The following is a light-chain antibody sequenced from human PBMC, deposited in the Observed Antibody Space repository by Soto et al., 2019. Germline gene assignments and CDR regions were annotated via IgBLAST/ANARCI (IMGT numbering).Light chain of an antibody. Sequence: EIVLTQSPGTLSLSPGERATLSCRASQSVSSAYLAWYQHKPGQPPTLLIYAASSRVTGIPDRFSGSGSGTDFTLTISRLEPEDFAVYYCQQYGSSSTWTFGQGTKVKSN. V-gene: IGKV3-20*01. J-gene: IGKJ1*01. CDR2: AAS. CDR3: QQYGSSSTWT. CDR1: QSVSSAY.